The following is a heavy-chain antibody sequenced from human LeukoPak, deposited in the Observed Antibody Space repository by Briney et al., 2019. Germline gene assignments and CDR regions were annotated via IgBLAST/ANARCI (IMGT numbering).Heavy chain of an antibody. CDR1: GYTFTSYD. J-gene: IGHJ6*03. Sequence: ASVKVSCKASGYTFTSYDIDWVPQATGQGLEWMGWMNPNSGNTGYAQKFQGRVTMTRNTSISTAYMELGSLRSEDTAVYYCERLDQYYYYYMDVWGKGTTVTVSS. CDR3: ERLDQYYYYYMDV. V-gene: IGHV1-8*01. CDR2: MNPNSGNT.